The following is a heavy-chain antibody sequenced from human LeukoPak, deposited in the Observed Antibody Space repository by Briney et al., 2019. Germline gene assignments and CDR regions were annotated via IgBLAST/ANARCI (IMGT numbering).Heavy chain of an antibody. CDR3: ARAVYCTLGVCFSPGAFDL. V-gene: IGHV1-69*05. CDR1: GDSFGSYS. D-gene: IGHD2-8*01. CDR2: IIPIFGTT. J-gene: IGHJ3*01. Sequence: SVQVSCQSSGDSFGSYSFSWVQQAAGQELDWMGLIIPIFGTTKYAQKFQGRVTISTEESTSTAYMELSSLRSEDTAIYCCARAVYCTLGVCFSPGAFDLWVQGTMVTVSS.